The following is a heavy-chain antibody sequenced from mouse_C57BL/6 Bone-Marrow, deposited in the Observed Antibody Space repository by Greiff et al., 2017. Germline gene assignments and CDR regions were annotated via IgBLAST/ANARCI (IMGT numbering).Heavy chain of an antibody. CDR2: IYPENGDT. V-gene: IGHV14-4*01. Sequence: DVKLQESGAELVRPGASVKLSCTASGFNIKDDYMHWVKQRPEQGLEWIGWIYPENGDTEYASKFQGKATITADTSSNTAYLQLSSLTSEDTAVYYCTTPGSSLYYAMDYWGQGTSVTVSS. CDR1: GFNIKDDY. J-gene: IGHJ4*01. D-gene: IGHD1-1*01. CDR3: TTPGSSLYYAMDY.